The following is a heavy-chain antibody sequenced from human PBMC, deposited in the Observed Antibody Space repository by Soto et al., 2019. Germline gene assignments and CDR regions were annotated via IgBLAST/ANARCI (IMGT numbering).Heavy chain of an antibody. Sequence: ASVKVSCKTSGYTFNTYYISWLRQAPGQGLEWIGWISTYNGNTNYVPKFQGRITMTTDTSTSTAYMELRSLRSDDTALYFCARDISNYFDFWGQGTPVTVSS. CDR2: ISTYNGNT. D-gene: IGHD4-4*01. J-gene: IGHJ4*02. CDR3: ARDISNYFDF. V-gene: IGHV1-18*01. CDR1: GYTFNTYY.